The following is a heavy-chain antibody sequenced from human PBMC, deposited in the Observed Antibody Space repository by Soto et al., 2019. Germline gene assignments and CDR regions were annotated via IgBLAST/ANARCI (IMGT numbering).Heavy chain of an antibody. CDR2: LSRNGVGT. Sequence: EVPLAESGRGLDQPGGSLRLSCAASGFPLSGYAMDWVRQAPGKGLEYVSGLSRNGVGTYYANSVQGRFTLSRDNSKNTVYRQMGSLRPEDMAVYYCARRARPDFYYMDVWGKGTTVTVSS. V-gene: IGHV3-64*01. D-gene: IGHD6-6*01. J-gene: IGHJ6*03. CDR1: GFPLSGYA. CDR3: ARRARPDFYYMDV.